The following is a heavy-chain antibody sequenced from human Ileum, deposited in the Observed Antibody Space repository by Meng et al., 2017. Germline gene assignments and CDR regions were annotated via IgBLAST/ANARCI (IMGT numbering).Heavy chain of an antibody. J-gene: IGHJ4*02. Sequence: VHLTQPRPGGKKPGASVRVSCKPSGYTFGSYGICWVRQAPGQGLEWMGWFVNYVDTYPAPKFQGRVTMTTDTHTNTAFMELRSLTSDDTAVYYCASGTPGRSYCDYWGQGTLVTVSS. CDR1: GYTFGSYG. CDR2: FVNYVDT. V-gene: IGHV1-18*01. D-gene: IGHD2-15*01. CDR3: ASGTPGRSYCDY.